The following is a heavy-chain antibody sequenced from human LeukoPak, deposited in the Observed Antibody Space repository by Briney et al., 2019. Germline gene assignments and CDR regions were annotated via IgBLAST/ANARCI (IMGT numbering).Heavy chain of an antibody. CDR1: GFAFRSYG. J-gene: IGHJ3*02. D-gene: IGHD2-2*01. CDR3: AKRNTRRDIVVREDI. V-gene: IGHV3-23*01. CDR2: ISDDASKT. Sequence: GSLRLSCAASGFAFRSYGMTWVRQAPGKGLEWVSAISDDASKTYYADSVRGRFTISRDNSKNTLYLQMNSLRAEDTAVYYCAKRNTRRDIVVREDIWGQGTMVTVSS.